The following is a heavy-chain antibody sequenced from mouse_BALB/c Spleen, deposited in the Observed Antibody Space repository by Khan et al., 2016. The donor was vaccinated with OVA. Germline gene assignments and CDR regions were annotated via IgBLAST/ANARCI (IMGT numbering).Heavy chain of an antibody. Sequence: QVQLQQSGAELVKPGASVKLSCKTSGYTFTSYWIQWVKQRPGQGLGWIGQIFPGTGTTYYNENFKGKATLTIDPSSTTAYMQLSSLTSEDSSVYVCARGYFGNYEFAYWGQGTLVTVSA. CDR2: IFPGTGTT. CDR3: ARGYFGNYEFAY. J-gene: IGHJ3*01. CDR1: GYTFTSYW. D-gene: IGHD2-1*01. V-gene: IGHV1S132*01.